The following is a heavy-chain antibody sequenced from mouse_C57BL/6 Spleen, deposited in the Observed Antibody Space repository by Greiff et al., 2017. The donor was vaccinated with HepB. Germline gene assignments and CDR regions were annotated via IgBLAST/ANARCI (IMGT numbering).Heavy chain of an antibody. J-gene: IGHJ2*01. V-gene: IGHV5-6*02. CDR3: ARPPYFDY. CDR2: ISSGGSYT. Sequence: DVKLVESGGDLVKPGGSLKLSCAASGFTFSSYGMSWVRQTPDKRLEWVATISSGGSYTYYPDSVKGRFTISRDNAKNTLYLQMSSLKSEDTAMYYCARPPYFDYWGQGATLTVSS. CDR1: GFTFSSYG.